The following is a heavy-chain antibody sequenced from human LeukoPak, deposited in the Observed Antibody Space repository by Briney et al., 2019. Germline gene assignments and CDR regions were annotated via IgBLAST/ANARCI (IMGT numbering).Heavy chain of an antibody. CDR3: AKGYCSGSCYNGLDY. J-gene: IGHJ4*02. CDR1: GFTFRSYG. D-gene: IGHD2-15*01. Sequence: GGSLRLSCAASGFTFRSYGMHWVRQAPGKGLEWVAFIRYDGNSNYYADSVKGRFTISRDNSRSTLYLQMNSLRAEDTAVYYCAKGYCSGSCYNGLDYWGQGTLVTVSS. CDR2: IRYDGNSN. V-gene: IGHV3-30*02.